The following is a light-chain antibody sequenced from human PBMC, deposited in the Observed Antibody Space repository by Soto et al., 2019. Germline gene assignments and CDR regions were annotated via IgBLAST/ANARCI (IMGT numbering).Light chain of an antibody. J-gene: IGKJ4*01. CDR1: QGISSY. V-gene: IGKV1-8*01. Sequence: AIRMTQSPSSLSASTGDRVTITCRASQGISSYLAWYQQKPGKAPKLLIYAASTLQSGVPSRFSGSGSGTDFTLTSSCLQSEDFATDYCQQYYSYPLTFGGGTTVAIK. CDR2: AAS. CDR3: QQYYSYPLT.